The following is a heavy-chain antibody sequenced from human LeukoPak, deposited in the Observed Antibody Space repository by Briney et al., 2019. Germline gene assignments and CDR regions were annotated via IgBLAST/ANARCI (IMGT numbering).Heavy chain of an antibody. J-gene: IGHJ4*02. CDR2: IYYSGST. V-gene: IGHV4-39*01. D-gene: IGHD5-24*01. CDR3: ASAWLQLDYFDY. CDR1: GGSISSSSYY. Sequence: SETLSLTCTVSGGSISSSSYYWGWIRQPPGKGLEWIGSIYYSGSTCYNPSLKSRVTISVDTSKNQFSLKLSSVTAADTAVYYCASAWLQLDYFDYWGQGTLVTVSS.